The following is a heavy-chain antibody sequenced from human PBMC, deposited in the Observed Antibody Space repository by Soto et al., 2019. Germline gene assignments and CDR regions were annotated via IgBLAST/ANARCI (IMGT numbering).Heavy chain of an antibody. D-gene: IGHD2-2*01. V-gene: IGHV3-48*02. CDR1: GFTFSSYS. Sequence: GGSLRLSCAASGFTFSSYSMNWVRQAPGKGLEWVSYISSSSSTTYYADSVKGRFTISRDNAKNSLYLQMNSLRDEDTAVYYCARDCSSTSCYSPYWFDPWGQGTLVTVSS. J-gene: IGHJ5*02. CDR2: ISSSSSTT. CDR3: ARDCSSTSCYSPYWFDP.